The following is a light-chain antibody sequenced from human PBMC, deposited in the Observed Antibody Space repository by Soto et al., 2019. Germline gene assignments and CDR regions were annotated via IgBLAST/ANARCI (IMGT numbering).Light chain of an antibody. CDR1: QGIGVR. J-gene: IGKJ1*01. V-gene: IGKV1-12*01. CDR3: LQVSSFPRT. Sequence: IQMTQSPSSLSASIGDRVTITCRASQGIGVRLAWLQQKPGKAPQYLIQSASSLQSGVPSRFCGSGSGTEFIPTINIRQPEDVAIYYCLQVSSFPRTFGQGTKVEIK. CDR2: SAS.